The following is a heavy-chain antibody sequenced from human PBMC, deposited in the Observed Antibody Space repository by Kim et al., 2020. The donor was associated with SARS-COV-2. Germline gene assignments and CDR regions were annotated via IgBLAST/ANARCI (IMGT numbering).Heavy chain of an antibody. D-gene: IGHD3-16*01. J-gene: IGHJ4*02. Sequence: GGSLRLSCAASGFIFSNAWMNWVRQAPGKGLEWVGRIKSKTDGGTVEYAAPVKGRFTISRDDSKDTLYLQMNSLETEDTAVYYCATALRWGPPPFDYWGQGALVTVSS. CDR3: ATALRWGPPPFDY. CDR2: IKSKTDGGTV. CDR1: GFIFSNAW. V-gene: IGHV3-15*07.